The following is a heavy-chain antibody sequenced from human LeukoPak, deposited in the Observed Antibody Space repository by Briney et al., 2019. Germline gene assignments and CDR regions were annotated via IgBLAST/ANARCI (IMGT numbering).Heavy chain of an antibody. D-gene: IGHD3-10*01. CDR2: LSYDGSNK. CDR3: ARGVWVVRGVIGDAFDI. V-gene: IGHV3-30*03. J-gene: IGHJ3*02. Sequence: GRSLRLSCAASGFTFSSFGMHWVRQAPGKGLERVAVLSYDGSNKYYADSVKGRFTISRDNSKKTLYLQMNSLRTEDTALYYCARGVWVVRGVIGDAFDIWGQGTLVTVSS. CDR1: GFTFSSFG.